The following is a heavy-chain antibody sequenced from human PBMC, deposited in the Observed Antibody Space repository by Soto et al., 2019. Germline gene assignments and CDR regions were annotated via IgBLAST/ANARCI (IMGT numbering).Heavy chain of an antibody. J-gene: IGHJ5*02. V-gene: IGHV1-18*01. CDR2: IGAYNGNR. CDR1: GYTFTSYG. Sequence: AAVKVSCKASGYTFTSYGISWVRQAPGQGLEWMGWIGAYNGNRNYAQKLQGRVTMTTDTSTSTAYMELRSLRSDDTAVYYCARALAPAGSVFDPWGQGTLVTVSS. CDR3: ARALAPAGSVFDP. D-gene: IGHD6-13*01.